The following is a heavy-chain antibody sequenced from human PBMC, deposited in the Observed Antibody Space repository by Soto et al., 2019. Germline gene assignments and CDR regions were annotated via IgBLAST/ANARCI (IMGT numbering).Heavy chain of an antibody. CDR1: GYTFSSYY. CDR3: ARHLAAGDS. V-gene: IGHV1-46*03. J-gene: IGHJ4*02. CDR2: VNPTGGST. Sequence: QVPLVQSGAEVTTPGSSVGVSCMASGYTFSSYYLHWVRQAPGQGLEWMAIVNPTGGSTNYAQKFQGRVTVTFDTSTSTVFMELNSLRYEDTAVYYCARHLAAGDSWGQGTLVTVSS. D-gene: IGHD6-25*01.